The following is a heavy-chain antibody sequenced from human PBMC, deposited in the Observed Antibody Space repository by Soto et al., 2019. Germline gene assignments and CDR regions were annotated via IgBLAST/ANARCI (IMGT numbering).Heavy chain of an antibody. Sequence: SVKVSCKASGGTFSSYAISWVRQAPGQGLEWMGGIIPIFGTANYAQKFQGRVTITADESTSTAYMELSSLGSEDTAVCYCARAGIAVAGLDYWGQGTLVTVSS. CDR3: ARAGIAVAGLDY. V-gene: IGHV1-69*13. CDR1: GGTFSSYA. CDR2: IIPIFGTA. D-gene: IGHD6-19*01. J-gene: IGHJ4*02.